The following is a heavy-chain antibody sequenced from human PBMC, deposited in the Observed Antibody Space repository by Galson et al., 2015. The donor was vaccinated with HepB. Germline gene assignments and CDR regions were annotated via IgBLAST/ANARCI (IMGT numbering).Heavy chain of an antibody. CDR2: ISGSGGST. V-gene: IGHV3-23*01. CDR1: GFTFSSYA. J-gene: IGHJ5*02. Sequence: SLRLSCAASGFTFSSYAMSWVRQAPGKGLEWVSAISGSGGSTYYADSVEGRFTISRDNSKNTLYLQMNSLRAEDTAVYYCAKEGLVSSGYFIGTRNWFDPWGQGTLVTVSS. CDR3: AKEGLVSSGYFIGTRNWFDP. D-gene: IGHD3-22*01.